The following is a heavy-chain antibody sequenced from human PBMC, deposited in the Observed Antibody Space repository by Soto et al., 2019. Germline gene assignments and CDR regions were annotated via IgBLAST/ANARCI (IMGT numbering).Heavy chain of an antibody. V-gene: IGHV3-48*02. Sequence: GGSLRLSCAASGFTFGGYSMNWVRQAPGKGLEWVSYISSLSSPRYYAESVEGRFIISRDNAKNSLYLQMNSLRDEDTAVYFCAREDILGARSFDYWGQGALVTVSS. J-gene: IGHJ4*02. D-gene: IGHD1-26*01. CDR3: AREDILGARSFDY. CDR1: GFTFGGYS. CDR2: ISSLSSPR.